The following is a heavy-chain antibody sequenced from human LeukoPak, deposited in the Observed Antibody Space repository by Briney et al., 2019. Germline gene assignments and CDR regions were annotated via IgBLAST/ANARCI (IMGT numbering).Heavy chain of an antibody. V-gene: IGHV1-8*01. J-gene: IGHJ4*02. CDR1: GYTFTSYD. Sequence: GASVKVSCKASGYTFTSYDINWARQATGQGLEWMGWMNPNSGNTGYAQKFQGRVTMTRNTSISTAYMELSSLRSEDTAVYYCARGGVTIFGVVINPLDFDYWGQGTLVTVSS. D-gene: IGHD3-3*01. CDR2: MNPNSGNT. CDR3: ARGGVTIFGVVINPLDFDY.